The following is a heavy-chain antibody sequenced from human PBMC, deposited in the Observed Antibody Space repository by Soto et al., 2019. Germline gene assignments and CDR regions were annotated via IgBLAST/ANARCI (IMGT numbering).Heavy chain of an antibody. Sequence: QVQLQQWGAGLLKASETLTLTCAVYGGSFSGYYWIWIRPPPGQGLEWIGEISHSGSANYTPSLKSRVTISVDTSKNWFSLKLNSVTAADTAVYYCSRAGDSSGYSDYWGQGTLVTVSS. J-gene: IGHJ4*02. CDR3: SRAGDSSGYSDY. CDR1: GGSFSGYY. D-gene: IGHD3-22*01. CDR2: ISHSGSA. V-gene: IGHV4-34*01.